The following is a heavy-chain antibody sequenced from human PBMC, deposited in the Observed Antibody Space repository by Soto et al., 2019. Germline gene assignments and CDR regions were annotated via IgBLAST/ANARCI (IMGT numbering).Heavy chain of an antibody. J-gene: IGHJ6*03. CDR1: IFTFSSYS. CDR3: ARDLRFLEWLLNYMEV. V-gene: IGHV3-48*01. Sequence: PVRSLRLSCPASIFTFSSYSMNLVLNTPGKGLEWVSYISSSSSTIYYADSVKGRFTISRDNAKNSLYLQMNSLRAEDTAVYYCARDLRFLEWLLNYMEVWGKGTTVTV. D-gene: IGHD3-3*01. CDR2: ISSSSSTI.